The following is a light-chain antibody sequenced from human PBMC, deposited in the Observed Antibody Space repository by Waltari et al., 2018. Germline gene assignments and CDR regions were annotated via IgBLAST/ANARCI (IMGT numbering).Light chain of an antibody. CDR3: QSADSDGTFV. CDR1: TLPRQP. V-gene: IGLV3-25*03. Sequence: SSELTQPPSVSVSPGQTARITCSGATLPRQPASWYQQKPGQAPVLVMYKGSERPSEIPDRFSGSSSGTTVTLTISGVQQEDEGDYYCQSADSDGTFVFGGGTTVSVL. CDR2: KGS. J-gene: IGLJ1*01.